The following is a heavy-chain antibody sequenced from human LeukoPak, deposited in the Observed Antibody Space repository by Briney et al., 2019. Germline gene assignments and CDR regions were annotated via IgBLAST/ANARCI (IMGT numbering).Heavy chain of an antibody. CDR2: INPNSGGT. D-gene: IGHD3-3*01. CDR3: ARKSGLYDFWSGYYRPGDGELDY. V-gene: IGHV1-2*02. J-gene: IGHJ4*02. CDR1: GYTFTGYY. Sequence: ASVKVSCKASGYTFTGYYMHWVRQAPGQGLEWMGWINPNSGGTNYAQKFQGRVTMTRDTSISTAYMELSRLRSDDTAVYYCARKSGLYDFWSGYYRPGDGELDYWGQGTLVTVSS.